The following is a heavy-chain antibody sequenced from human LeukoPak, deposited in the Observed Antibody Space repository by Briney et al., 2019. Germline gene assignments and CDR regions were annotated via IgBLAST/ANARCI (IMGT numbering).Heavy chain of an antibody. V-gene: IGHV1-2*02. J-gene: IGHJ4*02. D-gene: IGHD2-2*01. Sequence: ASVKVSCKASGYTFTGYYMHWVRQAPGQGLEWMGWINPNSGGTNYAQKFQGRVTMTRATSISTAYMELSRLRSDDTAVYYCASEPPYCSSTSCYRGGFDYWGQGTLVTVSS. CDR1: GYTFTGYY. CDR2: INPNSGGT. CDR3: ASEPPYCSSTSCYRGGFDY.